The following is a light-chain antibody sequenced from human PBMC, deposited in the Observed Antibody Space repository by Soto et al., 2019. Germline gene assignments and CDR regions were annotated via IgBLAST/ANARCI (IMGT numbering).Light chain of an antibody. CDR1: NSNIGSNP. J-gene: IGLJ1*01. CDR3: SAWDDRLRGSV. Sequence: QPALTQPPSASATPGQRVTISCSGSNSNIGSNPVNWYQQVPGTAPKLLIYGNDKRPSGVPDRFSGSKSGTSASLAIRGLQSEDEADYYCSAWDDRLRGSVFGTGTKVTVL. CDR2: GND. V-gene: IGLV1-44*01.